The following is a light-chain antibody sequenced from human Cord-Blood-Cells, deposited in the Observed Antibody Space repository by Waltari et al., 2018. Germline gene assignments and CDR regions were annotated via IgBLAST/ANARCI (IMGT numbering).Light chain of an antibody. CDR3: QQYYSTPLR. J-gene: IGKJ4*01. CDR2: YAS. V-gene: IGKV1D-43*01. Sequence: AIRMTQSPFSLSASVGDRVTITCWASQGISSYLAWYQQKPAQAPKLFIYYASSLQSGVQSRFSGSGSGTDYTLTISSLQPEDFATYYCQQYYSTPLRVGGGTKVEIK. CDR1: QGISSY.